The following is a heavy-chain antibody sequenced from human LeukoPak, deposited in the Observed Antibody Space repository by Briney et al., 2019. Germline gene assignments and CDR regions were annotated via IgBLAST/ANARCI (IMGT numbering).Heavy chain of an antibody. Sequence: MSGGSLRLYCAASGFRFSNAWMSWVRQAPGKGLEWVGRIKSRTDGGTTDYAAPVKDRFTISRDDSKNTLYLQMNSLKTEDTAVYYCTVRQDIVVVVAATPDLDYWGQGTLVTVSS. CDR2: IKSRTDGGTT. CDR3: TVRQDIVVVVAATPDLDY. D-gene: IGHD2-15*01. CDR1: GFRFSNAW. V-gene: IGHV3-15*01. J-gene: IGHJ4*02.